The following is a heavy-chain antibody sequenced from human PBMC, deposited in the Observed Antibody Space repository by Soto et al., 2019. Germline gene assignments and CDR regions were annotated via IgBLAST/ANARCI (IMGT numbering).Heavy chain of an antibody. CDR2: ISGSGGST. V-gene: IGHV3-23*01. Sequence: PGGSLRLSCAASGFTLSSYAMSWVRQAPGKGLEWVSAISGSGGSTYYADSVKGRFTISRDNSKNTLYLQMNSLRAEDTAVYYCAKKTWIQLWLPLDYWGQGTLVTVSS. CDR1: GFTLSSYA. D-gene: IGHD5-18*01. J-gene: IGHJ4*02. CDR3: AKKTWIQLWLPLDY.